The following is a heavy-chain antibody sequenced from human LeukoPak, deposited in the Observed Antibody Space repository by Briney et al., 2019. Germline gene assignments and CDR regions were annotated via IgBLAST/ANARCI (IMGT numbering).Heavy chain of an antibody. CDR2: VRSKANNYAT. CDR1: GFTLYGLA. D-gene: IGHD3-22*01. V-gene: IGHV3-73*01. J-gene: IGHJ1*01. Sequence: PGGSLRLSCAAYGFTLYGLAMHWLRQASGKGLEWVGRVRSKANNYATAYAASVKGRFTISRDDSKNTAYLQMDSLKTEDSSIYYCSHYDNSAYYAFQPWGQGTLVTVSS. CDR3: SHYDNSAYYAFQP.